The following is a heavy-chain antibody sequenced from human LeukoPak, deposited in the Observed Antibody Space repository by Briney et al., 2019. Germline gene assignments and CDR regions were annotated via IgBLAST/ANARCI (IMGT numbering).Heavy chain of an antibody. V-gene: IGHV3-23*01. D-gene: IGHD3-22*01. CDR1: GFTFSSYA. CDR3: AKVGGLLPFDN. J-gene: IGHJ4*02. Sequence: GGSLRLSCVASGFTFSSYAMTWVRQAPGKGLEWVSTISGSGGSTYYADSVKGRFTISRDNSKNTLYLQMSSLRAEDTALYYCAKVGGLLPFDNWGQGTLVPVSS. CDR2: ISGSGGST.